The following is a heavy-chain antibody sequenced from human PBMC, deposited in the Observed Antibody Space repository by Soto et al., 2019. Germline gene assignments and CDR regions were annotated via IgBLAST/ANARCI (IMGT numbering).Heavy chain of an antibody. CDR2: ISWNSGSI. CDR1: GFTFDDYA. J-gene: IGHJ6*02. Sequence: EVQLVESGGGLVQPGRSLRLSCAASGFTFDDYAMHWVRQAPGKGLEWVSGISWNSGSIGYADSVKGRFTISRDNAKNSLYLQMNSLRAEDTALYYCAKGPTYDYVPGWLDVWGQGTTVTVSS. D-gene: IGHD3-10*02. V-gene: IGHV3-9*01. CDR3: AKGPTYDYVPGWLDV.